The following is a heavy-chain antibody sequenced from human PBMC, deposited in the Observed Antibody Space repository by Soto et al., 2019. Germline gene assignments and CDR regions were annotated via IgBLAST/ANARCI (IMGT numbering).Heavy chain of an antibody. J-gene: IGHJ6*04. CDR2: ICNSGST. D-gene: IGHD3-22*01. CDR3: AGGGLIVVATRRLKDA. V-gene: IGHV4-59*03. CDR1: CGSIRSYC. Sequence: SETLSLTCTVSCGSIRSYCWPWIRQPPGVGLEWIGCICNSGSTNYNPSLKSRVTIPVDTRMNQFSLQLSSVTVADPAVYYCAGGGLIVVATRRLKDAWGKWTTVTLSS.